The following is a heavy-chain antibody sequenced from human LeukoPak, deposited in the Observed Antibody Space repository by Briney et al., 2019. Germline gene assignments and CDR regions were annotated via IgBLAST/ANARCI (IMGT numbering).Heavy chain of an antibody. CDR1: GFTFSSYS. Sequence: GGSLRLSCVASGFTFSSYSMNWVRQAPGKGLEWVSAISGSGGRTYYTDSVKGRFTISRDNSKNTLYLQMNSLRAEDTAVYYCAKVFRKDGDFHLFDYWGQGTLVTVSS. CDR2: ISGSGGRT. V-gene: IGHV3-23*01. J-gene: IGHJ4*02. CDR3: AKVFRKDGDFHLFDY. D-gene: IGHD4-17*01.